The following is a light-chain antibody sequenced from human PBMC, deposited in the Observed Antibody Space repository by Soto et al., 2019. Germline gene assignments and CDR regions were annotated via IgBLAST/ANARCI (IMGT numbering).Light chain of an antibody. J-gene: IGLJ2*01. CDR2: EVT. CDR1: SSDVGGYNY. Sequence: QSVLTQPASVSGSPGQSITISCTGTSSDVGGYNYVSWYQQHPGKAPKLIIYEVTNRPSGVSTRFSGSKSGNTASLTISGLQAEGGADYYCNSYTSTSTVVFGGGTMLTVL. CDR3: NSYTSTSTVV. V-gene: IGLV2-14*01.